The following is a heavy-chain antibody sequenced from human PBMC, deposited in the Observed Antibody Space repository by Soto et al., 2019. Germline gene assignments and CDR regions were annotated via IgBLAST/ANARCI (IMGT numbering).Heavy chain of an antibody. CDR1: GGSFRGYY. J-gene: IGHJ3*02. CDR2: INHSGST. CDR3: ARGVIGLWPGGVGDAFDI. V-gene: IGHV4-34*01. D-gene: IGHD3-16*01. Sequence: QVRLQQWGAGLLKPSETLSLTCAVYGGSFRGYYWSWIRQHPGKGLEWIGDINHSGSTNYNPSLKSRVTMSVDTSKNQFSLKLSYVTAADTAGYYWARGVIGLWPGGVGDAFDIWGQGTMVTVSS.